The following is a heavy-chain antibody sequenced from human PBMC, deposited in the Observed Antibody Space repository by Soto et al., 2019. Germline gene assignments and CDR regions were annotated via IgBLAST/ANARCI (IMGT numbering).Heavy chain of an antibody. V-gene: IGHV4-34*01. CDR1: GGSFSGYY. Sequence: SETLSLTCAVYGGSFSGYYWSWIRQPPGKGLEWIGEINHSGSTNYNPSLKNRVTISVDTSKNQFSLRLSSVTAADTAVYYCARATYYYGSGSSLWGQGTLVTVSS. CDR2: INHSGST. CDR3: ARATYYYGSGSSL. D-gene: IGHD3-10*01. J-gene: IGHJ4*02.